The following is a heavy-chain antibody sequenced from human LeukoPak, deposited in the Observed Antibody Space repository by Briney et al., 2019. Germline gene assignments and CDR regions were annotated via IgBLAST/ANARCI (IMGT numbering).Heavy chain of an antibody. CDR1: GGSISGYY. V-gene: IGHV4-59*06. CDR2: IYYSGST. J-gene: IGHJ4*02. Sequence: SETLSLTCTVSGGSISGYYWSWIRQPAGKGLEWIGYIYYSGSTYYNPSLKSRVTISVDTSKNQFSLKLSSVTAADTAVYYCARLNYDILTGLDYWGQGTLVTVSS. D-gene: IGHD3-9*01. CDR3: ARLNYDILTGLDY.